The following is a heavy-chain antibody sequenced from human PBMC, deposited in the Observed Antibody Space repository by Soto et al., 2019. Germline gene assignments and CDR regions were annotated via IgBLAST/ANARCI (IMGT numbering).Heavy chain of an antibody. CDR1: GFTFSSYG. D-gene: IGHD4-4*01. CDR2: ISYDGSNK. V-gene: IGHV3-30*18. J-gene: IGHJ6*02. Sequence: GGSLRLSCAASGFTFSSYGMHWVRQAPGKGLEWVAVISYDGSNKYYADSVKGRFTISRDNSKNTLYLQMNSLRAEDTAVYYCAKDLDSNYDPNYYGMDVWGQGTTVTVSS. CDR3: AKDLDSNYDPNYYGMDV.